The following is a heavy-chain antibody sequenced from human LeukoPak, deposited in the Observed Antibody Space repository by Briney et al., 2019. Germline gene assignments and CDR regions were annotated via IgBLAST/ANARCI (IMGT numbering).Heavy chain of an antibody. D-gene: IGHD1-1*01. V-gene: IGHV1-2*02. CDR3: ARDIGGKDY. Sequence: ASVKVSCKTSGYTFTGYYMHWVRQAPGQGLEWMGWINPNTGGTNYAQKFQGRVTMTSDTSISTAYMELSSLRSDDTAMYYCARDIGGKDYWGQGTLVTVSS. CDR2: INPNTGGT. CDR1: GYTFTGYY. J-gene: IGHJ4*02.